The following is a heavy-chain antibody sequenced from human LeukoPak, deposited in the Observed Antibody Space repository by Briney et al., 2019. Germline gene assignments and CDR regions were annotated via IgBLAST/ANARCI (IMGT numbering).Heavy chain of an antibody. J-gene: IGHJ5*02. CDR1: GGSISSSSYY. CDR2: IYYSGST. Sequence: PSETLSLTCTVSGGSISSSSYYWGWIRQPPGKGLEWIGSIYYSGSTYYNPSLKSRVTISVDTSKNQFSLKLSSVTAADTAVYYCARVKGVGYYANWFDPWGQGTLVTVSS. D-gene: IGHD3-22*01. V-gene: IGHV4-39*01. CDR3: ARVKGVGYYANWFDP.